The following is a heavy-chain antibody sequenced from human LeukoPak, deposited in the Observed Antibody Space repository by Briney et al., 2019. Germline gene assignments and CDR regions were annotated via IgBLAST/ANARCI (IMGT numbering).Heavy chain of an antibody. V-gene: IGHV3-23*01. CDR3: SLRAFWFDP. CDR2: ISGSGGST. J-gene: IGHJ5*02. Sequence: GGALRLSSAASGFTFSSYDMSWVRQAPGKGLEWVSAISGSGGSTYYADSVKGRFTISRDNSKNTLFLQMNSLRAEDTAVYYCSLRAFWFDPWGQGTLVSVSS. CDR1: GFTFSSYD. D-gene: IGHD2-21*02.